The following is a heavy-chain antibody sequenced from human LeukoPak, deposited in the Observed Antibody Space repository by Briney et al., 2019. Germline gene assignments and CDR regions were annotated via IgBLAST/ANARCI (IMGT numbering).Heavy chain of an antibody. CDR1: GYTFTSYY. CDR2: IKQDGSEK. J-gene: IGHJ4*02. V-gene: IGHV3-7*05. CDR3: ARRGTSSSWAHFDY. D-gene: IGHD6-13*01. Sequence: SCKASGYTFTSYYLNWVRQAPGKGLEWVAKIKQDGSEKYYVDSVKGRFTISRDNARNSVYLQMNSLGAEDTAVYYCARRGTSSSWAHFDYWGQGTLVTVSS.